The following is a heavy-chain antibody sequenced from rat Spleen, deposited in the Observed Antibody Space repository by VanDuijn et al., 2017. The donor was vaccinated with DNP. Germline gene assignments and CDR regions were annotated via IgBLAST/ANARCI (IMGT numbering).Heavy chain of an antibody. V-gene: IGHV5-20*01. CDR1: GFTFSDYY. D-gene: IGHD1-12*02. J-gene: IGHJ2*01. CDR3: ARWGDYFDY. Sequence: EVQLVETGGGLVQPGRSLKLSCAASGFTFSDYYMAWVRQAPTKGLEWVEYISYDGGSTYYRDSVKGRLTVSRDNAKSSLYLQMDSLRSEDTATYYCARWGDYFDYWGQGVMATVSS. CDR2: ISYDGGST.